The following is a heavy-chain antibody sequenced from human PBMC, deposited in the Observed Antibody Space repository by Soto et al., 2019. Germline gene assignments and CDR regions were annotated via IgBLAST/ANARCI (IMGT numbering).Heavy chain of an antibody. CDR3: ARGGVTPYYYGMDV. CDR2: IYHSGST. J-gene: IGHJ6*02. CDR1: GGSISSGGYS. D-gene: IGHD2-21*02. Sequence: SETLSLTCAVSGGSISSGGYSWSWIRQPPGKGLEWIGYIYHSGSTYYNPSLKSRVTISVDRPKNQFSLKLSSVTAADTAVYYCARGGVTPYYYGMDVWGQGTTVTVSS. V-gene: IGHV4-30-2*01.